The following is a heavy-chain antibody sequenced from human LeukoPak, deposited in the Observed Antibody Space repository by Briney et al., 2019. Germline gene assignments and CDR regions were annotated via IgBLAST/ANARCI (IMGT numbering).Heavy chain of an antibody. Sequence: GASVKVSCKASGYAFTGHYMHWVRQAPGQGLEWMGWINSDSGGTKYAQKFQGSVIMTRVTSISTAYVELSRLKSDDTAVYYCARGRVHSWSDAFDIWGQGTTVTVSS. CDR1: GYAFTGHY. CDR3: ARGRVHSWSDAFDI. J-gene: IGHJ3*02. CDR2: INSDSGGT. D-gene: IGHD1-1*01. V-gene: IGHV1-2*02.